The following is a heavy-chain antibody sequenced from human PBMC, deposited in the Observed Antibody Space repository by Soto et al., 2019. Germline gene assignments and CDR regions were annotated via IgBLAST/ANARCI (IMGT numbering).Heavy chain of an antibody. Sequence: GGSLRLSCAASGFTLSSYWMSWVRRAPGKGLEWVANIKQDGSEKYYVDSVKGRFTISRDNAKNSLYLQMNSLRAEDTAVYYCARFYYDSSGYLPSPYYYYYGMDVWGQGTTVTVSS. J-gene: IGHJ6*02. CDR2: IKQDGSEK. CDR3: ARFYYDSSGYLPSPYYYYYGMDV. V-gene: IGHV3-7*04. D-gene: IGHD3-22*01. CDR1: GFTLSSYW.